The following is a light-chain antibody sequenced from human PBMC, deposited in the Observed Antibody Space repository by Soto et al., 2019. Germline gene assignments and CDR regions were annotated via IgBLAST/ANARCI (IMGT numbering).Light chain of an antibody. J-gene: IGKJ4*01. V-gene: IGKV1-12*01. CDR1: QDISSW. CDR3: QQYKSVSLLT. Sequence: DIQMTQSPSSVSASVGDRVSITCRASQDISSWVAWYQQRPGKAPKLLIYAATILQSGVPSRFSGSGSGTEFTLTISSLQPDDFATYYCQQYKSVSLLTFGGGTKVDIK. CDR2: AAT.